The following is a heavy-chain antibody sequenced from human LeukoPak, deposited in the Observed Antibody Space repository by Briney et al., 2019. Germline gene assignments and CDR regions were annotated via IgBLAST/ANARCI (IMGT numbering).Heavy chain of an antibody. CDR3: ARAWVYGSGGYFDY. CDR2: IWYDGSNK. J-gene: IGHJ4*02. Sequence: PGGSLRLSCAASGFTFSSYGMHWVRQAPGKGLEWVGVIWYDGSNKYYADSVKGRFTISRDNSKNTLYLQMNSLRAEDTAVYYCARAWVYGSGGYFDYWGQGTLVTVSS. V-gene: IGHV3-33*01. CDR1: GFTFSSYG. D-gene: IGHD3-22*01.